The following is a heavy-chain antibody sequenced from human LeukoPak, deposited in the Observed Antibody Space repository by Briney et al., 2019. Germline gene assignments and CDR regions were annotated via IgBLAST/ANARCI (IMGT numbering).Heavy chain of an antibody. CDR3: ARDTFRGDLDY. Sequence: GGSLRLSCEASEFIFSNYWMSWVRQAPGRGLEWVANIKEDGGDKYYVDSVKGRFTISRDNAKGSLYLQMSSLRAEDTAVYYCARDTFRGDLDYWGQGTLVTVSS. D-gene: IGHD2/OR15-2a*01. CDR2: IKEDGGDK. J-gene: IGHJ4*02. V-gene: IGHV3-7*01. CDR1: EFIFSNYW.